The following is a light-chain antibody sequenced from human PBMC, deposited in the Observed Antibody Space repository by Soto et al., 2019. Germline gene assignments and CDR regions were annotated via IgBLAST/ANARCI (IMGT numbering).Light chain of an antibody. CDR3: QHYDNLPPFT. CDR1: QDIRKY. Sequence: DIQMTQSPSSLSASVGDRVTIACQASQDIRKYLNWYQQKAGRAPKLLIYGASNLETGVPSRFSGSGYGTDFTFTISSLQPEDIATYYCQHYDNLPPFTFGPGTKLAIK. CDR2: GAS. V-gene: IGKV1-33*01. J-gene: IGKJ3*01.